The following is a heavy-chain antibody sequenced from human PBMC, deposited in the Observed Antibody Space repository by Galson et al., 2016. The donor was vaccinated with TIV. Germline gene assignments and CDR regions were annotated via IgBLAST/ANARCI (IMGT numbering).Heavy chain of an antibody. CDR3: ARGFGVLTGNYLPKDFDS. D-gene: IGHD3-9*01. V-gene: IGHV1-2*02. CDR1: GYKFIGYH. J-gene: IGHJ4*02. CDR2: IKPNRGDT. Sequence: SVKVSCKASGYKFIGYHVHWVRQAPGQGLEWMGWIKPNRGDTNVAQKFRGRVTMTRDTSITTAYLELSGLRSDDTAVYYCARGFGVLTGNYLPKDFDSWGPGTPGTVSS.